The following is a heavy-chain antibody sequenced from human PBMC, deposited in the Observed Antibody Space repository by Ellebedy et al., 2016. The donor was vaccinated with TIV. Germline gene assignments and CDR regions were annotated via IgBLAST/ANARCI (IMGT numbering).Heavy chain of an antibody. CDR1: GFTFSSYW. J-gene: IGHJ5*02. Sequence: GESLKISXAASGFTFSSYWMHWVRQAPGKGLVWVSRINSDGSSTSYADSVKGRFTISRDNAKNTLYLQMNSLRAEDTAVYYCARVYSGYDSNWFDPWGQGTLVTVSS. D-gene: IGHD5-12*01. V-gene: IGHV3-74*01. CDR3: ARVYSGYDSNWFDP. CDR2: INSDGSST.